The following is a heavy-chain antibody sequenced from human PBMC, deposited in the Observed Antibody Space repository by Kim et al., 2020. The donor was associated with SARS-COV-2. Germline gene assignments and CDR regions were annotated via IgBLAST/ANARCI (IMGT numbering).Heavy chain of an antibody. Sequence: GGSLRLSCAASGFTFSSYGMHWVRQAPGKGLEWVAVIWYDGSNKYYADSVKGRFTISRDNSKNTLYLQMNSLRAEDTAVYYCAREETGYCSSTSCYRRGKTGTTGDYWGQGTLVTVSS. V-gene: IGHV3-33*01. CDR3: AREETGYCSSTSCYRRGKTGTTGDY. J-gene: IGHJ4*02. CDR1: GFTFSSYG. CDR2: IWYDGSNK. D-gene: IGHD2-2*01.